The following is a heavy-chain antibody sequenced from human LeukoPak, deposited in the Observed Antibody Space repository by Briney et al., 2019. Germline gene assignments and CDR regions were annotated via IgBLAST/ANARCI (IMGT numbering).Heavy chain of an antibody. Sequence: GGSLRLSCAASGFTFSSYAMSWVRQAPGKGLEWVSAISGSGGSTYYADSVKGRFTISRDNSKNTLCLQMHRLRAEDTAVYYCGSYGDKYYFDYWGQGTLVTVSS. D-gene: IGHD4-17*01. J-gene: IGHJ4*02. V-gene: IGHV3-23*01. CDR2: ISGSGGST. CDR3: GSYGDKYYFDY. CDR1: GFTFSSYA.